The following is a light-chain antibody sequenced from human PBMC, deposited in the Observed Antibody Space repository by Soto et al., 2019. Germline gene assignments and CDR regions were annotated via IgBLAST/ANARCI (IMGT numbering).Light chain of an antibody. J-gene: IGKJ1*01. CDR3: QQSYSRPRT. CDR2: TAS. Sequence: QDPSSLPASVGDRVTLTCRASQSISTYLNWYQQKPGKAPDLLIYTASSLESGVPSRFSGSGSGTDFTLTISSLQPEDFATYFCQQSYSRPRTFGQGTKVDIK. V-gene: IGKV1-39*01. CDR1: QSISTY.